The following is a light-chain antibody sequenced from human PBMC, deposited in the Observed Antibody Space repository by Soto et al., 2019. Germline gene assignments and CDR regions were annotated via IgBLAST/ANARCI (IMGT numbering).Light chain of an antibody. CDR2: EGS. CDR1: SSDVGNYNL. J-gene: IGLJ2*01. V-gene: IGLV2-23*01. Sequence: QSVLTQPASVSGSPGQSITISCTGTSSDVGNYNLVSWYQHQPGKAPKLIIYEGSKRPSGVSDRFSGSKSGNTASLTISGLQAEDEADYYCCSYAGFSTVIFGGGTKLTVL. CDR3: CSYAGFSTVI.